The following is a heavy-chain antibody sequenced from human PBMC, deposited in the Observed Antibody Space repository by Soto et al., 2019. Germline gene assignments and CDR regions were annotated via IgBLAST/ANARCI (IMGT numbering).Heavy chain of an antibody. V-gene: IGHV1-8*01. CDR3: ARDDSGFSGSHYIDYFNY. Sequence: ASVKVSCKASGYTFTSYDINWVRQATGQGLEWMGWMNPSNGNTGYSQKFQGRVTMTRDTSAGTVYMQLSSLTSEDTAVYYCARDDSGFSGSHYIDYFNYWGQGALVTVSS. CDR1: GYTFTSYD. D-gene: IGHD1-26*01. CDR2: MNPSNGNT. J-gene: IGHJ4*02.